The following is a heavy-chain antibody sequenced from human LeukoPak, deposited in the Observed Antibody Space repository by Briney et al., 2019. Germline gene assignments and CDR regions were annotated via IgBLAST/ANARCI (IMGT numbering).Heavy chain of an antibody. CDR1: GGTFSSYA. CDR2: IIPILGIA. Sequence: SVKVSCKASGGTFSSYAISWVRQAPGQGLEWMGRIIPILGIANYAQKLQGRVTITADKSTSTAYMELSSLRSEDTAVYYCAGVLHYYDSSGYPNWGQGTLVTVSS. CDR3: AGVLHYYDSSGYPN. J-gene: IGHJ4*02. D-gene: IGHD3-22*01. V-gene: IGHV1-69*04.